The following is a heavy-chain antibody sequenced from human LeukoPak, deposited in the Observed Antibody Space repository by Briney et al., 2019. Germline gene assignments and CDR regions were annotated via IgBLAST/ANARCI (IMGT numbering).Heavy chain of an antibody. CDR2: ISYDGSNK. CDR3: AREMFDP. V-gene: IGHV3-30*04. Sequence: GSLGLSCAASGFTFSSYAMHWVRQAPGKGLEWVAVISYDGSNKYYADSVKGRFTISRDNSKNTLYLQMNSLRAEDTAVYYCAREMFDPWGQGTLVTVSS. J-gene: IGHJ5*02. CDR1: GFTFSSYA.